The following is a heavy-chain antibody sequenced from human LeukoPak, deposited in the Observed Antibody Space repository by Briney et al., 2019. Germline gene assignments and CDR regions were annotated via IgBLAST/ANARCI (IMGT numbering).Heavy chain of an antibody. V-gene: IGHV5-51*01. CDR1: GYSFTSYW. CDR3: ARHSNYCSSTSCYDAYYYYYGMDV. D-gene: IGHD2-2*01. Sequence: GESLKISCQGSGYSFTSYWIGWVRQMPGKGLEWMGIIYPGDSDTRYSPSFQGQVTISADKSISTAYLQWSSLKASDTAMYYCARHSNYCSSTSCYDAYYYYYGMDVWGQGTTVTVSS. J-gene: IGHJ6*02. CDR2: IYPGDSDT.